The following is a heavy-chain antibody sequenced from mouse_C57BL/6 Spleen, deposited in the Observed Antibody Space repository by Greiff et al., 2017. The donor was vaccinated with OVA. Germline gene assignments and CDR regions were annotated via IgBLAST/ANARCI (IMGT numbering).Heavy chain of an antibody. J-gene: IGHJ3*01. CDR3: ARDITFAY. D-gene: IGHD1-3*01. Sequence: EVQLVESGGGLVKPGGSLKLSCAASGFTFSSYAMSWVRQTPEKRLEWVATISDGGSYTYYPDNVKGRFTISRDNAKNNLYLQMSHLKSEDTAMYYCARDITFAYWGQGTLVTVSA. V-gene: IGHV5-4*01. CDR2: ISDGGSYT. CDR1: GFTFSSYA.